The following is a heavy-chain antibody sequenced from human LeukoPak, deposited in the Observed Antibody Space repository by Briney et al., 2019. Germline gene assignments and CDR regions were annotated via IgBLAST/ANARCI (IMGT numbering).Heavy chain of an antibody. CDR3: ARRSVSNNYFDY. D-gene: IGHD5/OR15-5a*01. Sequence: GESLKISCKGSGYTFNNHWIAWVRQMPGKGLEWMGIVYPGDSDTKYSPSFQGQVTISVDKSISTAYLQWHSLKASDTAMFYCARRSVSNNYFDYWGQGTLVTVSS. CDR2: VYPGDSDT. V-gene: IGHV5-51*01. CDR1: GYTFNNHW. J-gene: IGHJ4*02.